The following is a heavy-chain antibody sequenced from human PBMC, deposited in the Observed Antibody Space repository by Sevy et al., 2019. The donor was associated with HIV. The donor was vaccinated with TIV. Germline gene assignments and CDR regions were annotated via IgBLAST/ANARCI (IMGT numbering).Heavy chain of an antibody. CDR1: GFTFSNFG. CDR3: VRAIGAAGSY. D-gene: IGHD6-13*01. Sequence: GGSLRLSCAASGFTFSNFGMHWVRQAPGKGLEWVANIKEDGSVKYYVDSVKGRFTISRDNAKNSVYLQMNSLRAEDTALYYCVRAIGAAGSYWGQGTLVTVSS. V-gene: IGHV3-7*01. J-gene: IGHJ4*02. CDR2: IKEDGSVK.